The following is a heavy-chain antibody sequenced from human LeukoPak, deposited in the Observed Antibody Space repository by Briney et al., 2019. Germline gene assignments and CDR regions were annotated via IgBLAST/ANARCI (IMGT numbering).Heavy chain of an antibody. CDR3: TSLTLGGHDAFDI. CDR2: IYTSGST. Sequence: SETLSLTCTVSGGSISSGSYYWSWIRQPAGKGLEWIGRIYTSGSTNYNPSLKSRVTISVDTSKNQFSLKLSSVTAADTAVYYCTSLTLGGHDAFDIWGQGTMVTVSS. CDR1: GGSISSGSYY. J-gene: IGHJ3*02. V-gene: IGHV4-61*02.